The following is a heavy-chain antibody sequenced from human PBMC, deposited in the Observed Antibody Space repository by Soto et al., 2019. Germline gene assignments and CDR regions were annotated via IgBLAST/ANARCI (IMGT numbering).Heavy chain of an antibody. V-gene: IGHV3-15*01. D-gene: IGHD3-22*01. CDR1: GFTFSNAW. CDR2: IKSKTDGGTT. J-gene: IGHJ3*02. Sequence: GGSLRLSCAASGFTFSNAWMSWVRKAPGKGLEWVGRIKSKTDGGTTDYAATVNVRFTISRDDSKNTLYLQMNSLKTEDTAVYYCTTDQYYDSSGYNDAFDIWGQGTMVTVSS. CDR3: TTDQYYDSSGYNDAFDI.